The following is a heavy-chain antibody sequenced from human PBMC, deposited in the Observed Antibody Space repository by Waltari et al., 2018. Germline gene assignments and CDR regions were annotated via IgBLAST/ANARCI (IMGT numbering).Heavy chain of an antibody. CDR3: ARTYYDSSSAHDY. CDR1: GGSFSGYY. J-gene: IGHJ4*02. CDR2: INHSGST. Sequence: QVQLQQWGAGLLKPSETLSLTCAVYGGSFSGYYWSWIRQPPGKGLEWIGEINHSGSTNYNPSLKSRVTISVDTSKNQFSLKLSSVTAADTAVYYCARTYYDSSSAHDYWGQGTLVTVSS. D-gene: IGHD3-22*01. V-gene: IGHV4-34*01.